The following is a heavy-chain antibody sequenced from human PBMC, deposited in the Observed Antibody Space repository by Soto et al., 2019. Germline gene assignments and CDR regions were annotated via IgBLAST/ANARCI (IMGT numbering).Heavy chain of an antibody. J-gene: IGHJ4*02. V-gene: IGHV1-69*12. CDR2: FVPIFGTP. CDR3: VRPHEPLVPAGLFDY. D-gene: IGHD2-2*01. Sequence: QVQLVQSGAEVKEPGSSVKVSCKSSGPTFISYAISWVRQAPGQGLEWMGGFVPIFGTPNYAQKFQGRITITADESTSTAYMELSSLTVEDTAVFYCVRPHEPLVPAGLFDYWGQGTLVIVSS. CDR1: GPTFISYA.